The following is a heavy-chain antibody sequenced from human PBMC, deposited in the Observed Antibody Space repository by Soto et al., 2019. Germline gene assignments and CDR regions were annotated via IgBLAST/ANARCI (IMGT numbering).Heavy chain of an antibody. CDR2: IKSKTDGGTT. CDR1: GFTFSNAW. D-gene: IGHD3-3*01. Sequence: PGGSLRLSCAASGFTFSNAWMNWVRQAPGKGLEWVGRIKSKTDGGTTDYAAPVKGRFTISRDDSKNTLYLQMNSLKTEDTAVYYCTTVSGGGFLEWLRVGYYYGMDDWGQGTLVTVSS. J-gene: IGHJ6*02. CDR3: TTVSGGGFLEWLRVGYYYGMDD. V-gene: IGHV3-15*07.